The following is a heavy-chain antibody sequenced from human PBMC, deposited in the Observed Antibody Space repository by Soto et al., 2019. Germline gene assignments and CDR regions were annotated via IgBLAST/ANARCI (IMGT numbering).Heavy chain of an antibody. J-gene: IGHJ2*01. CDR1: GFTFNNYA. Sequence: EVQLLESGGGLVQPGGSLRLSCGASGFTFNNYAMSWVRQAPGKGLEWVSTIRAGGDTTYYADSVKGRFTISKDNSTNRLDLEMTGLRADDSALYCCAKDLKEETSSLYYNWYFDLWGRGTQITVSS. V-gene: IGHV3-23*01. D-gene: IGHD2-8*01. CDR2: IRAGGDTT. CDR3: AKDLKEETSSLYYNWYFDL.